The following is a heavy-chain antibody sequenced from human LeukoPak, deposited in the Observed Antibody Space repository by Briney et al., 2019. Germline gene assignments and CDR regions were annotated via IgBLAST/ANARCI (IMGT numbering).Heavy chain of an antibody. CDR1: GGTFSSYA. CDR2: INAGNGNT. Sequence: GASVKVSCTASGGTFSSYAISWVRQAPGQRLEWMGWINAGNGNTKYLQKFQGRVTITRDTSASPAYMELSSLRSEDTAVYYCTLTDYGDYWGQGTLVTVSS. V-gene: IGHV1-3*01. CDR3: TLTDYGDY. J-gene: IGHJ4*02.